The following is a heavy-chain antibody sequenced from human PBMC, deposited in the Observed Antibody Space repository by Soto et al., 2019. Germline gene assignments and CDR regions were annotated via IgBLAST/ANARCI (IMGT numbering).Heavy chain of an antibody. Sequence: ETLSLTCAVYGGSFSGYYWSWIRQPPGKGLEWIGEINHSGSTNYNPSLKSRVTILVDTSKNQFSLKLSSVTAADTAVYYCARYSYGYYFDYWGQGTLVTVSS. V-gene: IGHV4-34*01. CDR3: ARYSYGYYFDY. J-gene: IGHJ4*02. D-gene: IGHD5-18*01. CDR1: GGSFSGYY. CDR2: INHSGST.